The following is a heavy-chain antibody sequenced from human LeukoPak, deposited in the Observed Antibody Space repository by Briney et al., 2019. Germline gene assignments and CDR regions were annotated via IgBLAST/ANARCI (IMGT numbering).Heavy chain of an antibody. V-gene: IGHV4-34*01. CDR2: INHSGST. D-gene: IGHD3-16*01. Sequence: PSETLSLTCAVYGGSFSGYYWSWIRQPPGKGLEWIGEINHSGSTNYNPSLKSRVTMSVDTSKNQFSLKLSSVTAADTAVYYCARGVITFGGAIYYWGQGTLVTVSS. CDR1: GGSFSGYY. J-gene: IGHJ4*02. CDR3: ARGVITFGGAIYY.